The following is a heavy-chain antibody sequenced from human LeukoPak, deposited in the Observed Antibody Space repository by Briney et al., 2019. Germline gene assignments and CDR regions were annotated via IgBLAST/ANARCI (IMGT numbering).Heavy chain of an antibody. CDR2: ISYDGSNK. Sequence: GRSLRLSCAASGFTFSSDAMHWFRQAPGKGLEWVAVISYDGSNKYYADSVKGRFTISRDNSRNTLYLQMNSLRAEDTAVYYCAKIVGATDYWGQGTLVTVSS. V-gene: IGHV3-30*18. D-gene: IGHD1-26*01. CDR1: GFTFSSDA. CDR3: AKIVGATDY. J-gene: IGHJ4*02.